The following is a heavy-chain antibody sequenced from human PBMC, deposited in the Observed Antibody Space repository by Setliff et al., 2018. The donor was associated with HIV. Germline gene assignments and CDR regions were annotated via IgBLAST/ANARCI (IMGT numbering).Heavy chain of an antibody. Sequence: SETLSLTCTVYGASISNSNSYWGWIRQPPGKRLEWLGSVYQSGSTSYNPSLSSRLTISVDTSKNQVSLRPSSVTAADTAVYYCATFPTTVTALGSNYWGQGTLVTVSS. CDR3: ATFPTTVTALGSNY. D-gene: IGHD2-21*02. CDR2: VYQSGST. V-gene: IGHV4-39*01. CDR1: GASISNSNSY. J-gene: IGHJ4*02.